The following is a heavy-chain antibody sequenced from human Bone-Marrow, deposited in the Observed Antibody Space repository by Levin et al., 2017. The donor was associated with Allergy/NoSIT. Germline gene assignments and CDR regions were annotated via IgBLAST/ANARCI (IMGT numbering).Heavy chain of an antibody. CDR2: ISLGGST. V-gene: IGHV4-34*01. J-gene: IGHJ4*02. D-gene: IGHD5-18*01. CDR1: GQSFSGYH. Sequence: ASETLSLTCAVYGQSFSGYHCSWIRRSPGKGLEWIGEISLGGSTNYNPSLKSRVTLSVDTANMQFSLKMRSVTAADTAEYYCVGGLKFYIYSYGYWGQGTPVTVSA. CDR3: VGGLKFYIYSYGY.